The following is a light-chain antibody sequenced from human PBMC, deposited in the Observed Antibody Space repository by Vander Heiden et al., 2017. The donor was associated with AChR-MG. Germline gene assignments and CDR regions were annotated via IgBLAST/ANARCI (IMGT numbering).Light chain of an antibody. V-gene: IGLV2-14*01. CDR3: SSYTSSSTRV. Sequence: QSALPQPASVSGSPGQSITISCTGTSSDVGGYNYFSWYQQHPGKAHKLMIYDVSNRPAGVSNRFSGSKSGNTASLTISGLQAEDEADYYCSSYTSSSTRVFGGGTKLTVL. CDR1: SSDVGGYNY. J-gene: IGLJ2*01. CDR2: DVS.